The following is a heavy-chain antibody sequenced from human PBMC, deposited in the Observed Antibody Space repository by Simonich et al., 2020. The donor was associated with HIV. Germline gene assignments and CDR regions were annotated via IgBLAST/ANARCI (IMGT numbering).Heavy chain of an antibody. Sequence: QVQLQESGPGLVKPSQTLSLTCSVSGASARSGAYYWSWIRQHPGKGLEWIGNIYYSGNTYYNPSLQSRLSISIDTSRNQFSLKLSSVTAADTAVYYCARGADYNYGYVGFDYWGQGTLVTVSS. D-gene: IGHD3-16*01. CDR3: ARGADYNYGYVGFDY. CDR2: IYYSGNT. V-gene: IGHV4-31*02. J-gene: IGHJ4*02. CDR1: GASARSGAYY.